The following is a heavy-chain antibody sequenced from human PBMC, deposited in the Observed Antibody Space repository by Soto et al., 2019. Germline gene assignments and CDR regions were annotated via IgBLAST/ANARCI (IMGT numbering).Heavy chain of an antibody. CDR3: ARVDIVVVPAPPRDLSRWDAFDI. V-gene: IGHV1-69*02. D-gene: IGHD2-2*01. J-gene: IGHJ3*02. Sequence: QVQLVQSGAEVKKPGSSVKVSCKASGCTFSSYTISWVRQAPGQGLEWMGSIIPILGIANYAQKFQGRVPITANKSTSTAYLELSSLRDEDTALYYCARVDIVVVPAPPRDLSRWDAFDIWGQGTMVTVSA. CDR2: IIPILGIA. CDR1: GCTFSSYT.